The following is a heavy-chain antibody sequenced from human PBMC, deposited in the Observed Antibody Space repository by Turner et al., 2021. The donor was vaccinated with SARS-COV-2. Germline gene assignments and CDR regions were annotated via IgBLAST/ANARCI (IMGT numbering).Heavy chain of an antibody. V-gene: IGHV1-18*04. Sequence: QVQLVQSGAEVKKPGASVKVSCKASGYTFTSYGISWVRQAPGQGLEWMGWISAYNGNTNYAQKLQGRVTMTTDTSTSTAYMELRSLRSDDTALYYCATGVAVAGTPSDYYYYYGMDVWGQGTTVTVSS. CDR2: ISAYNGNT. CDR3: ATGVAVAGTPSDYYYYYGMDV. J-gene: IGHJ6*02. CDR1: GYTFTSYG. D-gene: IGHD6-19*01.